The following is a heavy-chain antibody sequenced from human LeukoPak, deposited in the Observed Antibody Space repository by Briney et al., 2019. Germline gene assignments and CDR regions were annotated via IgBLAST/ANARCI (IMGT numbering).Heavy chain of an antibody. Sequence: GRSLRLSCAASGFTFSSYGMHWVRQAPGKGLEWVAVISYDGSNKYYADSVKGRFTISRDNSKNTLYLQMNSLRAEDTAVYYCAKEGRSSQVWGQGTLVTVSS. CDR3: AKEGRSSQV. CDR2: ISYDGSNK. V-gene: IGHV3-30*18. J-gene: IGHJ4*02. CDR1: GFTFSSYG.